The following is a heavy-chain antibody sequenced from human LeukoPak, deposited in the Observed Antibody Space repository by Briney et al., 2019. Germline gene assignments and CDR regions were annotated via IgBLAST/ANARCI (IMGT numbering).Heavy chain of an antibody. J-gene: IGHJ3*01. V-gene: IGHV3-23*01. D-gene: IGHD3-22*01. Sequence: GGSLRLSCAASGFTFSSYAMSWVRQAPGKGLEWVSGMTGSGGTTYYADSVKGRFTISRDNSKNMLYLQMNSLRAEDTAVYYCAKGFVVVADIWGQGTMVTVSS. CDR2: MTGSGGTT. CDR1: GFTFSSYA. CDR3: AKGFVVVADI.